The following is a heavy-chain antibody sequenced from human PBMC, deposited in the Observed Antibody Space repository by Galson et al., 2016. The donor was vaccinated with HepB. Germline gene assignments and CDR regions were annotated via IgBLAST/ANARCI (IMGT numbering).Heavy chain of an antibody. CDR1: GFTVSSNY. CDR2: IYSNGDV. D-gene: IGHD1-26*01. CDR3: ASGLRGSYWGLGY. Sequence: SLRLSCAASGFTVSSNYMTWVRQAPGKGLEWVSIIYSNGDVNYAGSVKGRFTISRDSSKNTLYLQMNSLRVEDTAVYYCASGLRGSYWGLGYWGQGTLVTVSS. J-gene: IGHJ4*02. V-gene: IGHV3-53*01.